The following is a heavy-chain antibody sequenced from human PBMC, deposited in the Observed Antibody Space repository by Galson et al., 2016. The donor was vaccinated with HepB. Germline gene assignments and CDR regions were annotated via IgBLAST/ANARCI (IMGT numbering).Heavy chain of an antibody. CDR2: ISGRDGST. CDR1: GFTFSNSA. Sequence: SLRLSCAASGFTFSNSAMSWVRQAPGKGLEWVSAISGRDGSTYYADSVKGRFTISRDNSKNTLYLQMNSLRAEDTAVYDCASPSRPVGDWYYYDYWGQGTLVTVSS. V-gene: IGHV3-23*01. J-gene: IGHJ4*02. D-gene: IGHD2-21*02. CDR3: ASPSRPVGDWYYYDY.